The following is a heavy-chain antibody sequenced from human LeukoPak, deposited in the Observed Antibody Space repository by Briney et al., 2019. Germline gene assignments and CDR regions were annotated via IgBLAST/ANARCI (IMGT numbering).Heavy chain of an antibody. CDR2: ISYSGST. Sequence: SETLSLTCTVSGGSISGYYWSWIRQPPGKGPEWIGYISYSGSTKYNPSLQSRVTISVDTSKNQFSLKLSSVTAADTAVYYCASLYYYDSSGYYRSAAFDIWGQGTMVTVSS. V-gene: IGHV4-59*12. D-gene: IGHD3-22*01. CDR1: GGSISGYY. CDR3: ASLYYYDSSGYYRSAAFDI. J-gene: IGHJ3*02.